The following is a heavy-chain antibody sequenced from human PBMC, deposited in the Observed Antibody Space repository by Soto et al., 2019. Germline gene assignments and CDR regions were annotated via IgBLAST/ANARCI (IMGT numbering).Heavy chain of an antibody. CDR1: GFTFSSYS. D-gene: IGHD3-3*01. CDR2: ISSSSSYI. Sequence: EVQLVESGGGLVKPGGSLRLSCAASGFTFSSYSMNWVRQAPGKGLEWVSSISSSSSYIYYADSVKGRFTISRDNAKNSLYLQMNSLRAEDTAVYYCARSWNCWSGQPHYFDYWGQGTLVTVSS. CDR3: ARSWNCWSGQPHYFDY. J-gene: IGHJ4*02. V-gene: IGHV3-21*01.